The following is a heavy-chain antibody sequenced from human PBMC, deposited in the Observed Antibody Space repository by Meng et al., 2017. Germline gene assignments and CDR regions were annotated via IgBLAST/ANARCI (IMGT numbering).Heavy chain of an antibody. CDR2: INPNGGGT. D-gene: IGHD5-12*01. V-gene: IGHV1-2*06. CDR1: GYTFTSYG. J-gene: IGHJ4*02. Sequence: QVQLGQSGGGVKKPVASVKVSCKASGYTFTSYGISWVRQAPGQGLEWMGRINPNGGGTNYAQKFQGRVTMTRDTSISTAYMELSRLISDDTAVYYCARDSATGDFWGQGTLVTVSS. CDR3: ARDSATGDF.